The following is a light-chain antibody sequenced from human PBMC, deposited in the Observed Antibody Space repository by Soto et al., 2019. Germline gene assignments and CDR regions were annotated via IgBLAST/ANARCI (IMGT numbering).Light chain of an antibody. J-gene: IGLJ3*02. CDR1: SSDVGGYDY. Sequence: QSVLTQPASVSGSPGQSITISCTGTSSDVGGYDYVSWYQQHPGKAPKVIIYEVSDRPSGVSNRFSGSKSGKTASLTISGLQAEDEADYYCSSYTSSSTWVFGGGTQLTVL. V-gene: IGLV2-14*01. CDR2: EVS. CDR3: SSYTSSSTWV.